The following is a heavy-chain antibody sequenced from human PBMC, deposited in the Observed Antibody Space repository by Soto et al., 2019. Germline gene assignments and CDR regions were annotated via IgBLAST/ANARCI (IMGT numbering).Heavy chain of an antibody. CDR2: INPSGGST. D-gene: IGHD6-13*01. V-gene: IGHV1-46*01. Sequence: ASVKVSCKACGYTFTSYYMHWVRQAPRQGLEWMGIINPSGGSTSYAQKFQGRVTMTRDTSTSTVYMELSSLRSEDTAVYYCARDLYSSSWQSRYYFDYWGQGTLVTVS. CDR1: GYTFTSYY. CDR3: ARDLYSSSWQSRYYFDY. J-gene: IGHJ4*02.